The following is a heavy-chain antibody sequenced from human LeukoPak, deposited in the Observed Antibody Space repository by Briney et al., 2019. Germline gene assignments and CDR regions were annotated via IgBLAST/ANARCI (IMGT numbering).Heavy chain of an antibody. V-gene: IGHV4-59*08. CDR1: GGSISSDY. CDR3: ATRGY. Sequence: SQTLSLTCTVSGGSISSDYWQWIRQPPGKGLEWIGYIYNSGSNNYNPSLKSRVTISIDTSKNQISLKLTSGTAADTAVYYCATRGYWGQGTLVTVSS. D-gene: IGHD3-10*01. CDR2: IYNSGSN. J-gene: IGHJ4*02.